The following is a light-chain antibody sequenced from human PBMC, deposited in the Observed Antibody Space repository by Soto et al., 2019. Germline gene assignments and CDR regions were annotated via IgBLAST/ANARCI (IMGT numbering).Light chain of an antibody. J-gene: IGKJ1*01. V-gene: IGKV3-20*01. CDR1: QSVSGY. CDR3: YQHGSTPPT. CDR2: ADS. Sequence: EIVLTQSPATLSLSPGETATLSCRASQSVSGYIGWYQQKPGQAPRLLIYADSNRATGIPARFSGSGSGTEFTLTISRLEPEDFVVFYCYQHGSTPPTFGQGTKVDIK.